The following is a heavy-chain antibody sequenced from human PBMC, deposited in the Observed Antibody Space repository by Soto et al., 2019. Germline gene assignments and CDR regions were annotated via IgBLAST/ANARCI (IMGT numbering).Heavy chain of an antibody. Sequence: SVKVSCKASGYTFTSYDIYWVRQATGQGLEWMGWMNPNTGNSGYAQKFQGRVTMTSDTSINTVHMELSSLRSEDTAVYYCARRAETNGWNGFGADKYYFDFWGQGTLVTVSS. D-gene: IGHD1-1*01. J-gene: IGHJ4*02. CDR1: GYTFTSYD. CDR2: MNPNTGNS. CDR3: ARRAETNGWNGFGADKYYFDF. V-gene: IGHV1-8*01.